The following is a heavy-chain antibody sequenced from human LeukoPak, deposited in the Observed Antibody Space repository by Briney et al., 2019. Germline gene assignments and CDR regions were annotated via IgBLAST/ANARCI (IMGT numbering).Heavy chain of an antibody. CDR3: ARQYGSGSAYTPVVDL. J-gene: IGHJ4*02. Sequence: SETLSLTCIVSGGSITSYYWSWLRQPPGKGLEWIGYIYYGGITHYNPSLKSRVTISLDTSKNQFSLKLTSLTAAETAVYYCARQYGSGSAYTPVVDLWGQGTLVTVSS. V-gene: IGHV4-59*08. D-gene: IGHD3-10*01. CDR2: IYYGGIT. CDR1: GGSITSYY.